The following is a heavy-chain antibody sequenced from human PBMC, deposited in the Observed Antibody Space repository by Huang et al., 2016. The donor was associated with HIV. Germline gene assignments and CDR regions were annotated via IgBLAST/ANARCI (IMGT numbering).Heavy chain of an antibody. J-gene: IGHJ5*01. CDR3: AKEARAITSALNWFDS. D-gene: IGHD6-6*01. CDR2: ICGSGVST. CDR1: GFTFDNFA. V-gene: IGHV3-23*01. Sequence: EVHLLELGGGSVQPGGSLRLSCAASGFTFDNFAMNWVRQAPGKGPEWVAGICGSGVSTHYADSVKGRFTISRDTSKNTVFLQMNSLRAEDTAVYYCAKEARAITSALNWFDSWGPGILVTVSS.